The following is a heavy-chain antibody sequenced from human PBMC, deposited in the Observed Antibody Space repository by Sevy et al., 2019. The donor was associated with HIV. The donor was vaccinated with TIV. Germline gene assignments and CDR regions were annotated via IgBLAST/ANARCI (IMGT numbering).Heavy chain of an antibody. D-gene: IGHD2-8*01. V-gene: IGHV3-30-3*01. J-gene: IGHJ4*02. CDR1: GFSFSHYA. Sequence: GGSLRLSCAVSGFSFSHYAFHWVRQAPGKGLEWVSLISYDGTYKYYADSVKGQFTISRDNSNNTLYLQMNSLRGNDTAVYYCARVAVSYCTNDCYHRFDYWGPGALVTVSS. CDR3: ARVAVSYCTNDCYHRFDY. CDR2: ISYDGTYK.